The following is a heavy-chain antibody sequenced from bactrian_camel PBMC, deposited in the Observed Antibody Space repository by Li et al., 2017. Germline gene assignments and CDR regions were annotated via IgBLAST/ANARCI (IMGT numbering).Heavy chain of an antibody. CDR2: IDSDGST. CDR1: TGTFRSAC. J-gene: IGHJ4*01. D-gene: IGHD1*01. CDR3: AAGSLRFCALARHLYNY. V-gene: IGHV3S57*01. Sequence: QVQLVESGGGSAQAGGSLRLSCAARTGTFRSACVGWIRQVSGKEREGVAFIDSDGSTSYTDSVKGRFTISRDNAKNTLYLQMDSLKPEDTAMYYCAAGSLRFCALARHLYNYFGQGTQVTVS.